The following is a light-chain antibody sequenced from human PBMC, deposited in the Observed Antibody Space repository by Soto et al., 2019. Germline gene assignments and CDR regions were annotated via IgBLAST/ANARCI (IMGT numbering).Light chain of an antibody. J-gene: IGKJ5*01. Sequence: EIVLTQSPGTLSLSPGERATLSCRASQSVSSSYLAWYQQKPGQAPRLLIYGASSRATGIPDRFSGSGSGTDFTLTISRLEPEDFAVYYYQQYGSSPPITFGQGTQLEIK. V-gene: IGKV3-20*01. CDR3: QQYGSSPPIT. CDR2: GAS. CDR1: QSVSSSY.